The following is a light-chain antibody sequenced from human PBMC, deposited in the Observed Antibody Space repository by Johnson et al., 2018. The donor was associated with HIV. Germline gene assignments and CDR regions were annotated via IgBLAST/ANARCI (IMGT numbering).Light chain of an antibody. CDR3: GTWDSSLSASYV. CDR1: SSNVGNNY. J-gene: IGLJ1*01. CDR2: EKN. Sequence: QSVLTQPPSVSAAPGQKVTISCSGTSSNVGNNYVSWYQQFPGTAPKLLIYEKNKRPSGIPDRFSASKSGTSATLAITGLQTGDEADYYCGTWDSSLSASYVFGTGTKGAVL. V-gene: IGLV1-51*02.